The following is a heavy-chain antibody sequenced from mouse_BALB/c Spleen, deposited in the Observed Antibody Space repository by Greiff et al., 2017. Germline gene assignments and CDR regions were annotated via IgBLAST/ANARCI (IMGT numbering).Heavy chain of an antibody. Sequence: DVMLVESGGGLVQPGGSLRLSCATSGFTFTDYYMSWVRQPPGKALEWLGFIRNKANGYTTEYSASVKGRFTISRDNSQSILYLQMNTLRAEDSATYYCARLNYGNYLDYWGQGTTLTVSS. CDR3: ARLNYGNYLDY. D-gene: IGHD2-1*01. J-gene: IGHJ2*01. CDR2: IRNKANGYTT. V-gene: IGHV7-3*02. CDR1: GFTFTDYY.